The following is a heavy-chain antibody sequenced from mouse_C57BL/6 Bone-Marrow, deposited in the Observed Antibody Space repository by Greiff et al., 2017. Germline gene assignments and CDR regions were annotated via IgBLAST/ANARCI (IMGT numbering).Heavy chain of an antibody. CDR2: INPSSGYT. CDR3: ARSFYGYRVFFAY. J-gene: IGHJ3*01. V-gene: IGHV1-7*01. Sequence: QVQLQQSGAELAKPGASVKLSCKASGYTFTSYWMHWVKQRPGQGLEWIGYINPSSGYTKYNQKFKDKATLTADKSSSTAYMQLSSLTYEDAAVYYCARSFYGYRVFFAYWGQGTLVTVSA. CDR1: GYTFTSYW. D-gene: IGHD2-9*01.